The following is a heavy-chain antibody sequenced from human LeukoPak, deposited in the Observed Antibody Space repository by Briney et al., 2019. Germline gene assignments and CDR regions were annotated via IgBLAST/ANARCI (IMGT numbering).Heavy chain of an antibody. CDR2: IYYSGST. Sequence: SETLSLTCPVSGGSISSGGYYWSWVRQHPGKGLEWIGYIYYSGSTYYNPSLRSRVTISGDTSKSLFSLKLSSVTAADTAVYYCARYYYGSGSPTRVFDYWGQGTLVTVSS. V-gene: IGHV4-31*03. CDR1: GGSISSGGYY. D-gene: IGHD3-10*01. CDR3: ARYYYGSGSPTRVFDY. J-gene: IGHJ4*02.